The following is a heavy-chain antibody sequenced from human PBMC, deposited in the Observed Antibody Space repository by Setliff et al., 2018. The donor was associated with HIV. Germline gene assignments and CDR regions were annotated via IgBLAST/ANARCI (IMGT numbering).Heavy chain of an antibody. D-gene: IGHD5-12*01. J-gene: IGHJ4*02. CDR3: AHRPNSGYDLNCDY. CDR1: GFSLSTSGVG. V-gene: IGHV2-5*01. CDR2: IYWHGGG. Sequence: SGPMLVNPTQTLTLTCTFSGFSLSTSGVGVGWIRQPPGKALEWLAIIYWHGGGRYSPYLKSRLTITKDTSKNQVVLTMTNIDPVDTATYYCAHRPNSGYDLNCDYWGQGIQVTVSS.